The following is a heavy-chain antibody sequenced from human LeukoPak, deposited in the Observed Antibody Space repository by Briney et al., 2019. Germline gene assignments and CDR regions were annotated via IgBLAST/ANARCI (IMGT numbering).Heavy chain of an antibody. CDR1: GFTFSSYW. J-gene: IGHJ1*01. Sequence: GGSLRLSCAASGFTFSSYWMSWVRQAPGKGLEWVANIKQDGSEKYYVDSVKGRFTISRDNAKNSLYLQMNSLRAEDTAVYYCARRSRGWYWGYFQHWGQGTLVTVSS. CDR2: IKQDGSEK. D-gene: IGHD6-19*01. CDR3: ARRSRGWYWGYFQH. V-gene: IGHV3-7*01.